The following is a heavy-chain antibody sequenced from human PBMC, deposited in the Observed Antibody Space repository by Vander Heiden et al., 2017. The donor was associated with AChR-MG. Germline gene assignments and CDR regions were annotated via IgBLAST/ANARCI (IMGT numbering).Heavy chain of an antibody. D-gene: IGHD3-16*01. CDR2: IKQDGSEK. CDR3: AGGGGYLIEY. V-gene: IGHV3-7*03. CDR1: SFTFSDLW. J-gene: IGHJ4*02. Sequence: DVQLVESGGGLVQPGGSLRPSCTASSFTFSDLWMSWVRQAPGKGLEWVAIIKQDGSEKHYVDSVEGRFTISRDNTKKSLYLQMNSLRAEDTAMYYCAGGGGYLIEYWGQGTLGTVSS.